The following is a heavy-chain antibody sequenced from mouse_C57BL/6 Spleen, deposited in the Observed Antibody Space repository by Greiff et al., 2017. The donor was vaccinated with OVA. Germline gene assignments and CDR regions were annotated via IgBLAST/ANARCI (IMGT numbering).Heavy chain of an antibody. D-gene: IGHD1-1*01. CDR2: IYPRAGST. CDR3: ARRRAVVAKDYFDD. J-gene: IGHJ2*01. V-gene: IGHV1-85*01. CDR1: GYTFTSYD. Sequence: VQLQESGPELVKPGASVKLSCKASGYTFTSYDINWVKQRPGQGLEWIGWIYPRAGSTKYNEKFKGKATLTVDTSSSTAYMELHSLPSEDSAVYFCARRRAVVAKDYFDDWGQGTTLTVAS.